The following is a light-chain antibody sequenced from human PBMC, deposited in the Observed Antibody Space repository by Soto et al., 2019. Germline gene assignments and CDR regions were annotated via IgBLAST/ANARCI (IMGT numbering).Light chain of an antibody. CDR1: QNVGNN. V-gene: IGKV3-15*01. CDR3: QQYNDWPPIA. Sequence: EIVMTQSQATLSVSPGERATLSCRASQNVGNNLVWYQQKPGQAPRLLIYGASTRATVIPARFSGSGSGTEFTLTISSLQSEDFAVYYCQQYNDWPPIAFGQGTRLEI. J-gene: IGKJ5*01. CDR2: GAS.